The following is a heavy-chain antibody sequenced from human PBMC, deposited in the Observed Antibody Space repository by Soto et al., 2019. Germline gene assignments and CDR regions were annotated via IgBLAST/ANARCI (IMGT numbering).Heavy chain of an antibody. CDR3: ARDGVYYDSSGYYY. J-gene: IGHJ4*02. CDR2: IYYSGST. Sequence: QVQLQESGPGLVKPSETLSLTCTVSGGSVSSGSYYWSWIRQPPGKGLEWIGYIYYSGSTNYNPSLKSRVTISVDTSKNQFSLKLSSVTVADTAVYYCARDGVYYDSSGYYYWGQGTLVTVSS. CDR1: GGSVSSGSYY. D-gene: IGHD3-22*01. V-gene: IGHV4-61*01.